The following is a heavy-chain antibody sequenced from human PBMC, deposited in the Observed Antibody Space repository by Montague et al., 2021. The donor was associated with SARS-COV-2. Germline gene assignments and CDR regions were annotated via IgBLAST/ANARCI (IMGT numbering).Heavy chain of an antibody. J-gene: IGHJ4*02. CDR2: ISDTGSTI. CDR1: GFTFSDYY. Sequence: RSLSLPASGFTFSDYYMNWIRQAPGKGLEWISYISDTGSTIYYADSVKGRFAVSRDNTKNSLYLQMNSLRAEDTAVYYCAKALMTYGGNSPVDQWGQGTLVTVSS. V-gene: IGHV3-11*01. CDR3: AKALMTYGGNSPVDQ. D-gene: IGHD4-23*01.